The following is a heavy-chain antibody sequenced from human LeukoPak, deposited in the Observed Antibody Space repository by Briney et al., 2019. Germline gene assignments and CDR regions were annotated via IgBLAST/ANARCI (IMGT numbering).Heavy chain of an antibody. CDR3: ARHFRPSYYDSSGDAFDI. Sequence: GESLKISCKGSGYSFTSYWIGWVRQMPGKGLGWMRIIYPGDSDTRYSPSFQGQVTISADKSISTAYLQWSSLKASDTAMYYCARHFRPSYYDSSGDAFDIWGQGTMVTVSS. D-gene: IGHD3-22*01. CDR1: GYSFTSYW. V-gene: IGHV5-51*01. J-gene: IGHJ3*02. CDR2: IYPGDSDT.